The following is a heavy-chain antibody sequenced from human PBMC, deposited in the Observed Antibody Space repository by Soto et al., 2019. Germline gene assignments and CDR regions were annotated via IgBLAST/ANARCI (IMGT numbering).Heavy chain of an antibody. CDR3: ASLYCSGGSCYQRFDY. J-gene: IGHJ4*02. CDR1: GGTFSSYA. V-gene: IGHV1-69*01. D-gene: IGHD2-15*01. Sequence: QVQLVQSGAEVKKPGSSVKVSCKASGGTFSSYAISWVRQAPGQGLEWMGGIIPIFGTANYAQKFQGRVTITADESTSTAYMELSSLRSEDTAVYYCASLYCSGGSCYQRFDYWGQGALVTVSS. CDR2: IIPIFGTA.